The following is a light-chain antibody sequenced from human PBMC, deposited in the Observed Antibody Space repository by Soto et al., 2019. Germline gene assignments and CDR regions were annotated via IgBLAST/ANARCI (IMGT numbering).Light chain of an antibody. V-gene: IGKV1-5*03. CDR2: KAS. CDR3: QQYHSDPYC. J-gene: IGKJ5*01. Sequence: DIRMTQSPSTLSASVGERVTITCRASQSISAWLAWYQQKPGNAPKLLIYKASNVESGFPSRFSGSGSGTEFTLTISSLEPNDFATYSCQQYHSDPYCVGQGIRLEIK. CDR1: QSISAW.